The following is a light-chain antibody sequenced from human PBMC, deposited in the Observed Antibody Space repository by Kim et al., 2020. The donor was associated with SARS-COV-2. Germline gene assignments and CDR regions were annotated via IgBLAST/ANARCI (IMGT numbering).Light chain of an antibody. Sequence: SGSVGDRVTITCRASQGISSYLAWYHQKPGKAPRLLIYGTSTLQSGVPSRFSGSGSGTEFTLTISSLQPEDFATYYCQQVNTYPYTFGQGTKLEI. V-gene: IGKV1-9*01. CDR2: GTS. CDR3: QQVNTYPYT. J-gene: IGKJ2*01. CDR1: QGISSY.